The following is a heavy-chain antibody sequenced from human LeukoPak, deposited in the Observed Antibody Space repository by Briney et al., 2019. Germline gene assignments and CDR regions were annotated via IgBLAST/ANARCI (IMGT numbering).Heavy chain of an antibody. CDR1: GGTFSSYA. D-gene: IGHD1-26*01. J-gene: IGHJ4*02. V-gene: IGHV1-69*04. CDR3: ARDRSGGYYWFDY. Sequence: ASVKVSCKASGGTFSSYAISWVRQAPGQGLEWMGRIIPILGIANYAQKFQGRVTITADKSTSTAYMGLSSLRSEDTAVYYCARDRSGGYYWFDYWGQGTLVTVSS. CDR2: IIPILGIA.